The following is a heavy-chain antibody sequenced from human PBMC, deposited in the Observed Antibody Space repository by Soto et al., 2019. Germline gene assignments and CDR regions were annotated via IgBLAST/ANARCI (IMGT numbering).Heavy chain of an antibody. D-gene: IGHD3-10*01. CDR3: ARVLGWFGELIGGMDV. Sequence: ASVKVSCKASGYTFTSDGISWVRQAPGQGLEWMGWISAYNGNTNYAQELQGRVTMTTDTSTSTAYMELRSLRSDDTAVYYCARVLGWFGELIGGMDVWGQGTTVTVS. CDR2: ISAYNGNT. CDR1: GYTFTSDG. J-gene: IGHJ6*02. V-gene: IGHV1-18*01.